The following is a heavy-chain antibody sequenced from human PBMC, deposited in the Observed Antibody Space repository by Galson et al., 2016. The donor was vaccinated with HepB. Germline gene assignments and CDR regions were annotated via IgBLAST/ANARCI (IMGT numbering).Heavy chain of an antibody. CDR2: IYHVGST. CDR1: GGSISSSHW. D-gene: IGHD4-17*01. CDR3: ASPQLRGNDVYDI. J-gene: IGHJ3*02. Sequence: SETLSLTCAVSGGSISSSHWWSWVRQPPGKGLEWIGEIYHVGSTNYNPSLKNRVTISLDKSKNQFSLRLTSVTAADTAVDFCASPQLRGNDVYDIWGQGTMVTVSS. V-gene: IGHV4-4*02.